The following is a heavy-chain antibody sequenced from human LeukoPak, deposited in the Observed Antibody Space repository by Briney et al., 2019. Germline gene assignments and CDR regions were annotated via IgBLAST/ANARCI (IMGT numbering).Heavy chain of an antibody. Sequence: SVKVSCKASGGTFKNSVITWVRQGPGQGLEWLGAITPIAGTANYAQKVQGRVTMTEDTSTDTAYMELSSLRSEDTAVYYCATVYYDILTGLYWYFDLWGRGTLVTVSS. CDR3: ATVYYDILTGLYWYFDL. D-gene: IGHD3-9*01. CDR1: GGTFKNSV. CDR2: ITPIAGTA. J-gene: IGHJ2*01. V-gene: IGHV1-69*06.